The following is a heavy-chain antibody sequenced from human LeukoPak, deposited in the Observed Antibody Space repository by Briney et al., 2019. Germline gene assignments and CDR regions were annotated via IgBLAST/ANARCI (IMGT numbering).Heavy chain of an antibody. CDR2: ISAYNGNI. J-gene: IGHJ4*02. CDR3: ARDYYDSSGYYRGGDYFDY. CDR1: GYTFSSYG. V-gene: IGHV1-18*01. Sequence: ASVKVSCKASGYTFSSYGISWVRQAPGQGLEWMGWISAYNGNINYAQKLQGRVTMTTDTSTSTAYMELRSLRSDDTAVYYCARDYYDSSGYYRGGDYFDYWGQGTLVTVSS. D-gene: IGHD3-22*01.